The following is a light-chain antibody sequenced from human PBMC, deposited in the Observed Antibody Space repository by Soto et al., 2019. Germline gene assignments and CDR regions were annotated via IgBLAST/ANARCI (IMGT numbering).Light chain of an antibody. CDR3: ETWDSNTYV. V-gene: IGLV4-60*02. J-gene: IGLJ1*01. CDR2: LEGSGSY. CDR1: SGHSSYI. Sequence: QTVVTQSSSASASLGSSVKLTCTLSSGHSSYIIAWHQQQPGKAPRYLMKLEGSGSYNEGSGVPDRFSGSSSGADRYLTISNLQFEDEADYYCETWDSNTYVFGTGTKVTVL.